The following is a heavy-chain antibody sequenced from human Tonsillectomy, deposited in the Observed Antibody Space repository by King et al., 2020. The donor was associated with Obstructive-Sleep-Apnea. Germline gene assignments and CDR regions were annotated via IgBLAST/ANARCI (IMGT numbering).Heavy chain of an antibody. D-gene: IGHD3-10*01. V-gene: IGHV5-10-1*01. CDR2: IDPSDSYT. CDR1: GYSFTSYW. J-gene: IGHJ5*02. CDR3: ARRSIAGHPHGDRFDP. Sequence: VQLVESGAEVKKPGESLRISCKGSGYSFTSYWISWVRQMPGKGLEWMGRIDPSDSYTNYSPSFQGHVTISADKSISTAYLQWSSLKASDTAMYYCARRSIAGHPHGDRFDPWGQGTLVTVSS.